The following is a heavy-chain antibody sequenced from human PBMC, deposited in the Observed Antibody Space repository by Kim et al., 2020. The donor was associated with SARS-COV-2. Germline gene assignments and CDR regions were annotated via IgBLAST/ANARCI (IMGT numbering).Heavy chain of an antibody. Sequence: ASVKVSCKASGYTFTSYGMNWVRQAPGQGLEWMGWINTNTGNPTYAQGFTGRFVFSLDTSVSTAYLQISSLKAEDTAVYYCARLATVTPRGWFDPWGQGTLVTVSS. V-gene: IGHV7-4-1*02. D-gene: IGHD4-17*01. CDR1: GYTFTSYG. CDR2: INTNTGNP. J-gene: IGHJ5*02. CDR3: ARLATVTPRGWFDP.